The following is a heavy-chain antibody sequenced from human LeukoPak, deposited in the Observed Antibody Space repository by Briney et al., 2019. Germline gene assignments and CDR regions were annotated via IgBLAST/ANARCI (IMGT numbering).Heavy chain of an antibody. CDR2: ISAYNGNT. V-gene: IGHV1-18*01. CDR1: AYTLTSYG. CDR3: ARDPTYYYGSGSYHWFDP. Sequence: ASVKVSCKASAYTLTSYGISWVRQAPGQGLEWMGWISAYNGNTNYAQKLQGRVTMTTDTSTSTAYMELRSLRSDDTAVYYCARDPTYYYGSGSYHWFDPWGQGTLVTVSS. D-gene: IGHD3-10*01. J-gene: IGHJ5*02.